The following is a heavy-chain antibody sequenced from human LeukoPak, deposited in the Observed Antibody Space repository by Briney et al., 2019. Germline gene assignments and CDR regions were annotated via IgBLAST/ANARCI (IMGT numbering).Heavy chain of an antibody. CDR3: ARAAGGDWFDP. J-gene: IGHJ5*02. D-gene: IGHD6-13*01. Sequence: SETLSLTSTVSGGSISSGDYYWSWIRQPPGKGLEWIGYIYYSGSTYYNPSLKSRVTISVDTSKNQFSLKLSSVTAADTAVYYCARAAGGDWFDPWGQGTLVTVSS. V-gene: IGHV4-30-4*01. CDR2: IYYSGST. CDR1: GGSISSGDYY.